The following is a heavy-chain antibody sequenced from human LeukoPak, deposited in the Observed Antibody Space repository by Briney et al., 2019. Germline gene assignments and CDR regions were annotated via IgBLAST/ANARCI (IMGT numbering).Heavy chain of an antibody. D-gene: IGHD3-22*01. CDR2: ISHSGST. CDR1: GGSFSGYY. V-gene: IGHV4-34*01. CDR3: ARVNYYDSSGYYVNAFDI. J-gene: IGHJ3*02. Sequence: SETLSLTCAVYGGSFSGYYWSWIRQPPGKGLEWIGEISHSGSTNYNPSLKSRVTISVDTSKNQFSLKLSSVTAADTAVYYCARVNYYDSSGYYVNAFDIWGQGTMVTVSS.